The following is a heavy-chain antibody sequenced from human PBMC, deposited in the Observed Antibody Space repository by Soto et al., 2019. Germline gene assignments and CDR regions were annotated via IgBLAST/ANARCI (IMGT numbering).Heavy chain of an antibody. V-gene: IGHV4-59*01. Sequence: QVQLQESGPGLVKPSETLSLTCTVSGGSISRYYWSWIRQPPGKGLEWIGYIYYSGSTNYNPSLKSRVTISVDTSKNQFSLKLSSVTAADTAVYYCARQWLVNYFHYWGQGTLVTVSS. J-gene: IGHJ4*02. CDR3: ARQWLVNYFHY. CDR1: GGSISRYY. CDR2: IYYSGST. D-gene: IGHD6-19*01.